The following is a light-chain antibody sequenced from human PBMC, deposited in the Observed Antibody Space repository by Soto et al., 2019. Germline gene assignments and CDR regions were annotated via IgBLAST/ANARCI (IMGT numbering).Light chain of an antibody. CDR2: GVS. J-gene: IGKJ2*01. V-gene: IGKV3-20*01. Sequence: ENVLTQSPGTLSLSPGERATLSCRASQSVRSTSLAWYQQKPGQAPRVIMYGVSSRATGIPDRFRGSGSGTDFALTISRLEPEDFALYYCHQYGDSPYTFDQGTKLEIK. CDR3: HQYGDSPYT. CDR1: QSVRSTS.